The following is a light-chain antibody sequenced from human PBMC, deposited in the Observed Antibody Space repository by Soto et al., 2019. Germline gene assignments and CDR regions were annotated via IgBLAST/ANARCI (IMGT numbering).Light chain of an antibody. J-gene: IGKJ2*01. Sequence: IVMTQSPANLSVSPGERATLSCRASQSVRSNLAWYQQKPGQGPRLLIYGASTRATSIPARFSGSGSGTEFTLTINSLQSEDCAVYYCQQYNKWPPYTFGQGTKLEIK. CDR2: GAS. CDR1: QSVRSN. V-gene: IGKV3-15*01. CDR3: QQYNKWPPYT.